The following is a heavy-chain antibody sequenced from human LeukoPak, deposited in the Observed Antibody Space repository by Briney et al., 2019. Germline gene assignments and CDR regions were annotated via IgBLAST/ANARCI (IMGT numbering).Heavy chain of an antibody. J-gene: IGHJ6*02. CDR2: IYTSGST. V-gene: IGHV4-4*07. CDR1: GGSISSYY. CDR3: ARDGADCSGGSCYSEYYYYYGMDV. D-gene: IGHD2-15*01. Sequence: PSETLSLTCTVSGGSISSYYWSWIRQPAGKGLEWIGRIYTSGSTNYNPSLKSRVTMSVDTSKNQFSLELSSVTAADTAVYYCARDGADCSGGSCYSEYYYYYGMDVWGQGTTVTVSS.